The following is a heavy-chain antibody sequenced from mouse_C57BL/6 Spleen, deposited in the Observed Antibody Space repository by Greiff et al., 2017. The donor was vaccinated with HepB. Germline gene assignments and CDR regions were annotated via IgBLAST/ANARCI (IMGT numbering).Heavy chain of an antibody. V-gene: IGHV1-81*01. J-gene: IGHJ2*01. CDR2: IYPRSGNT. Sequence: VQLKQSGAELARPGASVKLSCKASGYTFTSYGISWVKQRTGQGLEWIGEIYPRSGNTCYNEKFKGKATLTADKSSSTAYMELRSLTSEDSAVYFCAREGNWYFDYWGQGTTLTVSS. CDR3: AREGNWYFDY. CDR1: GYTFTSYG. D-gene: IGHD4-1*01.